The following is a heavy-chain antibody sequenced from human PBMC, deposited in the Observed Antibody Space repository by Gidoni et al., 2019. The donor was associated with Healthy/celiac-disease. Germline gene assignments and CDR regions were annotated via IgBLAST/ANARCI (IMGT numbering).Heavy chain of an antibody. CDR2: IYPGDSDT. D-gene: IGHD6-13*01. V-gene: IGHV5-51*01. CDR3: ARQYSSSWFQFDY. J-gene: IGHJ4*02. Sequence: EVQLVQSGAEVKKRGESLKISCQGSGYSFTSYWIAWVRQMPGKGLEWMGIIYPGDSDTRYSPSFQGQVTISADKSISTAYLQWSSLKASDTAMYYCARQYSSSWFQFDYWGQGTLVTVSS. CDR1: GYSFTSYW.